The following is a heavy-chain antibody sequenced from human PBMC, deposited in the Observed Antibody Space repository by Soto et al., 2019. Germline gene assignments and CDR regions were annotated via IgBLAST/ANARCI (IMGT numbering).Heavy chain of an antibody. V-gene: IGHV3-23*01. D-gene: IGHD5-12*01. CDR3: SKVMGGYGYSGYYWFDP. CDR2: ISGSGGST. CDR1: GFTFSSYA. J-gene: IGHJ5*02. Sequence: EVQLLESGGGLVQPGGSLRLSCAASGFTFSSYAMSWVRQAPGKGLEWVSAISGSGGSTYYADSVKGRFTISRDNSKNTLYLQMKSLRADDTAVYYCSKVMGGYGYSGYYWFDPWGQGTLVTVSS.